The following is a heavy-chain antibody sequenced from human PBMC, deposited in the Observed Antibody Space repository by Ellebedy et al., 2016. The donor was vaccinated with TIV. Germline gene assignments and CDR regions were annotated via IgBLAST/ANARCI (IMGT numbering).Heavy chain of an antibody. Sequence: GESLKISCAASGISLRSYAMSWVRQAPGKGLEWVANIKQDGSEKYYVDSVKGRFTISRDNAKNSLYLQMNSLRPEDTAVYYCAFPRAGYNSGWTYWGQGTLVTVSP. V-gene: IGHV3-7*03. J-gene: IGHJ4*02. D-gene: IGHD6-19*01. CDR1: GISLRSYA. CDR3: AFPRAGYNSGWTY. CDR2: IKQDGSEK.